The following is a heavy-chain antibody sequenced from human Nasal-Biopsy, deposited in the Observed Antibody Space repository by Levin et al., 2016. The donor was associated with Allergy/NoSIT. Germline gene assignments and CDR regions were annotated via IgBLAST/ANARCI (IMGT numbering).Heavy chain of an antibody. CDR2: IHYSGST. V-gene: IGHV4-39*01. CDR1: GVSISGSTYY. D-gene: IGHD3-22*01. Sequence: SETLSLTCTVSGVSISGSTYYWVWIRQSPGKGLEWIGSIHYSGSTDYNPSLKSRVTIFVDTSKNHFSLTLSSVTAADTAIYYCARHGRYNYDSSGDYSDYWGPGTLVTVSS. J-gene: IGHJ4*02. CDR3: ARHGRYNYDSSGDYSDY.